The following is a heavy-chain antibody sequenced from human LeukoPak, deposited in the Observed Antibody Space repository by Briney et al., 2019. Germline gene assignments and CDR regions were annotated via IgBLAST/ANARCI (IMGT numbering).Heavy chain of an antibody. CDR1: GGSISSYY. D-gene: IGHD1-26*01. CDR2: IYYSGST. Sequence: SETLSLTCTVSGGSISSYYWSWIRQPPGKGLEWIGYIYYSGSTNYNPSLKSRVTISVDTSKNQFSLKLSSVTAADTAVYYCASSIVGATTHFDYWGQGTLVTVSS. J-gene: IGHJ4*02. V-gene: IGHV4-59*08. CDR3: ASSIVGATTHFDY.